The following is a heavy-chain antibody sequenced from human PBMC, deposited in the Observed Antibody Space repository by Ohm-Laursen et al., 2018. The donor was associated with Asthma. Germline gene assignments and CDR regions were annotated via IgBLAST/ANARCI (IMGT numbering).Heavy chain of an antibody. J-gene: IGHJ4*02. CDR3: ARAPTGSYYPFDY. D-gene: IGHD3-10*01. CDR1: GGSISSGGYY. V-gene: IGHV4-31*03. CDR2: IYYSGST. Sequence: TLSLTCTVSGGSISSGGYYWSWIRQHPGKGLEWIGYIYYSGSTYYNPSLKSRVTISVDTSKNQFSLKLSSVTAADTAVYYCARAPTGSYYPFDYWGQGTLVTVSS.